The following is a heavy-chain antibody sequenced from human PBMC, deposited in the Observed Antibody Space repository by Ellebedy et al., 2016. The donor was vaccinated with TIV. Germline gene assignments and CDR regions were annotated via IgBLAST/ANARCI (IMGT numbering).Heavy chain of an antibody. V-gene: IGHV3-13*01. J-gene: IGHJ6*02. CDR1: GFTFSSYD. CDR2: IGTAGDT. CDR3: ARDRGTQGVRGMDV. Sequence: GGSLRLSCAASGFTFSSYDMHWVRQVTGKGLEWVSGIGTAGDTYYSGSVQGRFTISKDIARNSLYLQMNSLRAGDTATYYCARDRGTQGVRGMDVWGQGTTVTVSS. D-gene: IGHD1-7*01.